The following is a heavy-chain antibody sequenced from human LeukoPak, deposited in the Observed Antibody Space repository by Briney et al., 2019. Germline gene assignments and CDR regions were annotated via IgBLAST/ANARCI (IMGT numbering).Heavy chain of an antibody. CDR3: ARGAWLPTYWYFDL. V-gene: IGHV4-59*12. J-gene: IGHJ2*01. CDR1: GGSISSYY. D-gene: IGHD3-22*01. Sequence: SETLSLTCTVSGGSISSYYWSWIRQPPGKGLEWIGYIYYSGSTNYNPSLKSRVTISVDTSKNQFSLKLSSVTAADTAVYYCARGAWLPTYWYFDLWGRGTLVTVSS. CDR2: IYYSGST.